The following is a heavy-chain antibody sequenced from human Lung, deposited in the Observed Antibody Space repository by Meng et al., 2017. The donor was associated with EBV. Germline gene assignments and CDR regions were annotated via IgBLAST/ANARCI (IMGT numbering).Heavy chain of an antibody. Sequence: QVLLVGSGGGVVQPGRSLRFSWAAFGFTFSSYAMHWVRQAPGKGLEWVAVISYDGSNKYYADSVKGRFTISRDNSKNTLYLQMNSLRAEDTAVYYCARDRVQLWFSWGQGTLVTVSS. CDR3: ARDRVQLWFS. CDR2: ISYDGSNK. D-gene: IGHD5-18*01. J-gene: IGHJ5*02. V-gene: IGHV3-30-3*01. CDR1: GFTFSSYA.